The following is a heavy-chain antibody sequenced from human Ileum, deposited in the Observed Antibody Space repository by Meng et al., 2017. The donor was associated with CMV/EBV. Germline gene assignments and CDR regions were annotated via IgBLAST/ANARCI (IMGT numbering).Heavy chain of an antibody. J-gene: IGHJ4*02. CDR3: ARGRRDGYNNPPLDY. D-gene: IGHD5-24*01. Sequence: QVQLQQWGAGLLKPSETLSLTCAVYGGSFSGYYWSWIRQPPGKGLEWIGEINHSGSTNYNPSLKSRVTISADTSKNQFSLKLSSVTAADTAVYYCARGRRDGYNNPPLDYWGQGTLVTVSS. CDR2: INHSGST. V-gene: IGHV4-34*01. CDR1: GGSFSGYY.